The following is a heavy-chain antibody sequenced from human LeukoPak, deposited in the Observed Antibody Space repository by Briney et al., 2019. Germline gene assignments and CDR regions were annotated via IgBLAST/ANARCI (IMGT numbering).Heavy chain of an antibody. J-gene: IGHJ5*02. D-gene: IGHD4-11*01. V-gene: IGHV4-59*08. Sequence: SETLSLTCTVSGGSISSYYWSWIRQPPGKGLEWIGYIYYSGSTNYNPSLKSRVTISVDTSKNQFSLKLSSVTAADTAVYYCARAGYSDYYNWFDPWGQGTLVTVSS. CDR2: IYYSGST. CDR1: GGSISSYY. CDR3: ARAGYSDYYNWFDP.